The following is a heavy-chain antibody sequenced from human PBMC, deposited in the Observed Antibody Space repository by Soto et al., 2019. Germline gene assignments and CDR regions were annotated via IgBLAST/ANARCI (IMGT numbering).Heavy chain of an antibody. V-gene: IGHV3-23*01. CDR1: GFTFGDHA. D-gene: IGHD3-16*01. CDR2: ISGGGSGA. CDR3: AIDLWGHTH. J-gene: IGHJ4*02. Sequence: EVQLLESGGGLVQPGGSLRLSCSASGFTFGDHAMTWVRQAPGRGLEWLSGISGGGSGAYYADSVKGRFTVSRDNANNTLYLQMDNLRVEDTAAYYRAIDLWGHTHWCQGTLVTVSS.